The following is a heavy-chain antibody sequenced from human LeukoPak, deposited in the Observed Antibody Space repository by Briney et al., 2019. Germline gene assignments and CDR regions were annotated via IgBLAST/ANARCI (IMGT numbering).Heavy chain of an antibody. CDR2: IIPIFGTA. CDR3: ARGFIVVVPAAIMGAGYYYYMDV. CDR1: GGTFSSYA. Sequence: SVKVSCKASGGTFSSYAISWVRQAPGQGLEWMGGIIPIFGTANYAQKFQGRVTITADESTSTAYMELSSLRSEDTAVYYCARGFIVVVPAAIMGAGYYYYMDVWGKGTTVTVSS. V-gene: IGHV1-69*13. D-gene: IGHD2-2*01. J-gene: IGHJ6*03.